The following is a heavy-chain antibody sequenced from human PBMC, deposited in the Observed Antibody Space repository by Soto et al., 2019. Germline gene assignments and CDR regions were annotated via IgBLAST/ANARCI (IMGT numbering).Heavy chain of an antibody. J-gene: IGHJ6*03. V-gene: IGHV3-33*01. CDR2: IWYDGSNK. D-gene: IGHD3-3*01. Sequence: GGSLRLSCAASGFTFSSYGMHWVRQAPGKGLEWVAVIWYDGSNKYYADSVKGRFTISRDNSKNTLYLQMNSLRAEDTAVYYCARDSGITIFGVESRPHYYYYYMDVWGKGTTVTVSS. CDR3: ARDSGITIFGVESRPHYYYYYMDV. CDR1: GFTFSSYG.